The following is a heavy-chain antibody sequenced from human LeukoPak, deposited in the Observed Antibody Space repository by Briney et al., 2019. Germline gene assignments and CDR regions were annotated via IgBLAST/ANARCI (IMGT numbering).Heavy chain of an antibody. CDR1: GFTFSSYG. CDR2: IWYDGSNK. J-gene: IGHJ6*02. V-gene: IGHV3-33*01. Sequence: SGRSLRLSCAASGFTFSSYGMHWVRQAPGKGLEWVAVIWYDGSNKYYADSVKGRFTISRDNSKNTLYLQMNSLRAEDTAVYYCARDIRQLRFLEWLIYGMDVWGQGTTVTVSS. CDR3: ARDIRQLRFLEWLIYGMDV. D-gene: IGHD3-3*01.